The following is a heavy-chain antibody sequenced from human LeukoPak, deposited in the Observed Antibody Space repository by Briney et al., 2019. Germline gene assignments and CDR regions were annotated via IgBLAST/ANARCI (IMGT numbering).Heavy chain of an antibody. D-gene: IGHD1-1*01. Sequence: GGSLRLSCEASGFTFSSYGMHWVRQAPGKGLEWVAVISYDGSNKYYADSVKGRFTISRDNSKNTLYLQMNSLRAEDTAVYYCAKDGRPYYYYGMDVWGQGTTVTVSS. CDR1: GFTFSSYG. CDR2: ISYDGSNK. J-gene: IGHJ6*02. CDR3: AKDGRPYYYYGMDV. V-gene: IGHV3-30*18.